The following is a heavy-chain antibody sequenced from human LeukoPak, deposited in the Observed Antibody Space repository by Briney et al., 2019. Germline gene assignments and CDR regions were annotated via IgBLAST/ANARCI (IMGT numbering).Heavy chain of an antibody. CDR3: ARGTSSRCFDI. V-gene: IGHV1-3*01. J-gene: IGHJ3*02. CDR2: INADNGNT. CDR1: GYTFTSYA. Sequence: ASVKVSCKASGYTFTSYAMHWVRQAPGQRLEWMGWINADNGNTKYSQKFQGRVTITRDTSASTAYMELSSLKSEDTAVYYCARGTSSRCFDIWGQGTMVTVSS. D-gene: IGHD3-16*01.